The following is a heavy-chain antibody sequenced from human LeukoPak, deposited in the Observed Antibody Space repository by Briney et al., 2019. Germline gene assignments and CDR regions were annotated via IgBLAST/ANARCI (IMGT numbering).Heavy chain of an antibody. CDR2: IWYDGSNK. J-gene: IGHJ4*02. D-gene: IGHD3-9*01. CDR3: EDGIRDFDAVDY. V-gene: IGHV3-33*01. Sequence: SGGSLRLSCAASGFTFSSYGMHWVRHAPGKVLEWVAVIWYDGSNKYYADSVKGRFTISRDNSKNTLYLQMNSLRAEDIFVFQAEDGIRDFDAVDYWGQGTLVTVSS. CDR1: GFTFSSYG.